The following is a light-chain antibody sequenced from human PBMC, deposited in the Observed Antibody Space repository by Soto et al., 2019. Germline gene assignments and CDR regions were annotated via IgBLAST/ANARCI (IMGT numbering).Light chain of an antibody. J-gene: IGKJ3*01. CDR3: QQLNSYPLT. CDR2: KAS. CDR1: QTISSW. V-gene: IGKV1-5*03. Sequence: DIQMTQSPSTLSGSVGDRVTITCRASQTISSWLAWYQQKPGKAPKLLIYKASTLQSGVPSRFSGSGSGTQFTLTISSLQPEDFATYYCQQLNSYPLTFGPGTTVDIK.